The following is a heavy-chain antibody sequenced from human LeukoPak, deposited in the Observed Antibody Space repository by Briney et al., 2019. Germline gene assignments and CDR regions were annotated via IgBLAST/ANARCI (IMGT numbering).Heavy chain of an antibody. D-gene: IGHD3-10*01. CDR1: GYTFTGYY. J-gene: IGHJ4*02. CDR3: ARTDSYGSGTYAYYFDY. CDR2: INPNTGGT. Sequence: ASVKVSCKASGYTFTGYYMHWVRQAPGQGLEWMAWINPNTGGTNSAQKFQGRVTMTRDTSISTAYMELSRLRSDDTAVYYCARTDSYGSGTYAYYFDYWGQGTLVTVSS. V-gene: IGHV1-2*02.